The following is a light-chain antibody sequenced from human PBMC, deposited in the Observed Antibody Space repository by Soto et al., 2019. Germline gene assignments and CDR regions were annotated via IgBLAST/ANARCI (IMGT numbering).Light chain of an antibody. CDR2: SND. CDR1: SSNIGMNS. Sequence: QSVLTQSPSASGTPGQRVTISCSGKSSNIGMNSVNWYQQVPRAAPKLLIYSNDQRPSGVPHRISGSRSGTSASLAISELQSEDEADYYCAAWDDTLGGHVAFGGGTKVTVL. V-gene: IGLV1-44*01. J-gene: IGLJ2*01. CDR3: AAWDDTLGGHVA.